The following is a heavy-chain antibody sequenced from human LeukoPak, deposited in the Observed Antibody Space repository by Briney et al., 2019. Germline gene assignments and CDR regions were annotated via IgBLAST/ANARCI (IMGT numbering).Heavy chain of an antibody. CDR1: GGSFSGYY. V-gene: IGHV4-34*01. D-gene: IGHD2-2*01. CDR3: ASLGYCSSTSCSDY. Sequence: SETLSLTCAVYGGSFSGYYRSWIRQPPGKGLEWIGEINHSGSTNYNPSLKSRVTISVDTSKNQFSLKLSSVTAADTAVYYCASLGYCSSTSCSDYWGQGTLVTVSS. CDR2: INHSGST. J-gene: IGHJ4*02.